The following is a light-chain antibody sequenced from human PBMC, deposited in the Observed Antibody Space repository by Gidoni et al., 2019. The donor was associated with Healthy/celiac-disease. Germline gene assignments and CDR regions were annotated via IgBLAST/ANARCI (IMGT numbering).Light chain of an antibody. CDR3: QQYNSYPLT. J-gene: IGKJ4*01. CDR2: KAS. CDR1: QSISSW. Sequence: DIQMTQSPSTLSASVGDRVTITCRARQSISSWLAWDQQKPGKAPKLLIYKASSLESGVPSRFSGSGSGTEFTLTISSLQPDDFATYYCQQYNSYPLTFGGGTKVEIK. V-gene: IGKV1-5*03.